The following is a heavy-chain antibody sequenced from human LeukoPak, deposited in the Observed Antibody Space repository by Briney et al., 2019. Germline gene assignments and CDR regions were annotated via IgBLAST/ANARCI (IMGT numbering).Heavy chain of an antibody. J-gene: IGHJ3*02. CDR3: ARGNKLLSPSYGFDM. D-gene: IGHD2-2*01. Sequence: GGSLRLSCAASGFTFRSYDMHWVRQPIGKGLEWVLAISTAGDTYYSGSVKGRFTISRENTKNSLYLQMNSLRAGDTAVYYCARGNKLLSPSYGFDMWGQGTMVTVSS. CDR1: GFTFRSYD. V-gene: IGHV3-13*01. CDR2: ISTAGDT.